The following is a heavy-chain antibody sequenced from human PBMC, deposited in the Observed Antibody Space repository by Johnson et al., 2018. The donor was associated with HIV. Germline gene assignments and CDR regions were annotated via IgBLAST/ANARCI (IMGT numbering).Heavy chain of an antibody. J-gene: IGHJ3*02. CDR3: AKLLVDTIMEEHDAFDI. Sequence: VHLVESGGGVVQPGGSLRLSCAASGFTFSTYGMHWVRQAPGKGLEWVAFIRSDGSNRYYADSVKGRFTISREHSKNTLYLQMNSLRAEDTAVYYCAKLLVDTIMEEHDAFDIWGQGTMVTVSS. CDR1: GFTFSTYG. V-gene: IGHV3-30*02. D-gene: IGHD5-18*01. CDR2: IRSDGSNR.